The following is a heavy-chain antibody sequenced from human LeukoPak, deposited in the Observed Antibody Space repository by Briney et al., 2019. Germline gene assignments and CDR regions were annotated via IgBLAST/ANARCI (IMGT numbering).Heavy chain of an antibody. D-gene: IGHD3-3*01. J-gene: IGHJ4*02. CDR2: ISGYNGNT. Sequence: GASVKVSCKASGCTFTNYGISWVRQAPGQGLEWMGWISGYNGNTNYAQKLQGRVTMTTDTSTSTAYMELRSLRSDDTAVYYCARAHLEWLNDYWGQGTLVTVSS. V-gene: IGHV1-18*01. CDR1: GCTFTNYG. CDR3: ARAHLEWLNDY.